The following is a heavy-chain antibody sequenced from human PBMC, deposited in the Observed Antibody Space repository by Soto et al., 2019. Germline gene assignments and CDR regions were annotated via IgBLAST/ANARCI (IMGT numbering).Heavy chain of an antibody. Sequence: AASVKVSCKASGGTFSSYAISWVRQAPGQGPEWMGGIIPIFGTANYAQNLQGRVTMTADTSTSTAYMELRSLRSDDTAVYYCAAGLSGSKTFDYWGQGTLVTVSS. D-gene: IGHD1-26*01. CDR1: GGTFSSYA. V-gene: IGHV1-69*06. J-gene: IGHJ4*02. CDR2: IIPIFGTA. CDR3: AAGLSGSKTFDY.